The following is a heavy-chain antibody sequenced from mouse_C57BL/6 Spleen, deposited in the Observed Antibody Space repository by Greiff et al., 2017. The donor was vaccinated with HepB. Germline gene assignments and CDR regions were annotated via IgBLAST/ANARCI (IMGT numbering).Heavy chain of an antibody. D-gene: IGHD1-1*01. CDR1: GFTFTDYE. J-gene: IGHJ2*01. V-gene: IGHV1-15*01. Sequence: VQLQQSGAELVRPGASVTLSCKASGFTFTDYEMHWVKQTPVHGLEWIGAIDPETGGTAYNQKFKGKAILTADKSSSTAYMELRSLTSEDSAVYYCTRESYYYGSFPYYFDYWGQGTTLTVSS. CDR2: IDPETGGT. CDR3: TRESYYYGSFPYYFDY.